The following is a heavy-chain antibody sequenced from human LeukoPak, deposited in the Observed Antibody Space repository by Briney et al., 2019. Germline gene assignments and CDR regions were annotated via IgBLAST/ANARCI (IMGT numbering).Heavy chain of an antibody. CDR3: ATSLSGWFGPSAYY. Sequence: GGSLRLSCAASGFTFTSSAMSWVRQAPGKGLEWVSFISGDGRAIHYADSVKGRFTISADYARNSVFLQMNSLRAEDTAIYYCATSLSGWFGPSAYYCGQGTLVTVSS. V-gene: IGHV3-48*04. J-gene: IGHJ4*02. CDR2: ISGDGRAI. D-gene: IGHD6-19*01. CDR1: GFTFTSSA.